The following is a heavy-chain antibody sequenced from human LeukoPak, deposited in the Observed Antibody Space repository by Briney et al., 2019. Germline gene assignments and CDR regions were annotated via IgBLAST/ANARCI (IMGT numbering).Heavy chain of an antibody. CDR1: GGSISSYY. J-gene: IGHJ5*02. Sequence: KPSETLSLTCTVSGGSISSYYWSWIRHPAGKGLEWIGRIYASGSTNYNPSLKSRVTMSVDTSKNQLSLKLTSVTAADTAVYYCARVTDPRYNYFDHWGQRTLVTVSS. V-gene: IGHV4-4*07. D-gene: IGHD2-21*02. CDR2: IYASGST. CDR3: ARVTDPRYNYFDH.